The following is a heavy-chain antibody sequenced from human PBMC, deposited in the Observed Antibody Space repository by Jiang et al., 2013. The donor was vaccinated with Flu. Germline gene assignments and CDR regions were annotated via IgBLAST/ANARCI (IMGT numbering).Heavy chain of an antibody. D-gene: IGHD4-11*01. V-gene: IGHV2-70*04. CDR1: GFSLSTXGMR. CDR2: IDWDDDK. CDR3: ARILDYSNSLGGYFDY. Sequence: TLTCTFSGFSLSTXGMRVSWIRQPPGKALEWLARIDWDDDKFYSTSLKTRLTISKDTSKNQVVLTMTNMDPVDTATYYCARILDYSNSLGGYFDYWGQGTLVTVSS. J-gene: IGHJ4*02.